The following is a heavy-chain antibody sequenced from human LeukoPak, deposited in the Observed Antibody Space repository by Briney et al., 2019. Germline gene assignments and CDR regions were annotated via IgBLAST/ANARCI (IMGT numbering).Heavy chain of an antibody. V-gene: IGHV4-4*07. CDR1: GASITSYH. D-gene: IGHD6-13*01. J-gene: IGHJ3*02. Sequence: SETLSLTCTVSGASITSYHWSWIRQPAGKGLEWIGRMFYSGNTDYNPSLKSRVTISVDTSKNQFSLKLSSVTAADTAVYYCASNGYSSSWFQDDAFDIWGQGTMVTVSS. CDR3: ASNGYSSSWFQDDAFDI. CDR2: MFYSGNT.